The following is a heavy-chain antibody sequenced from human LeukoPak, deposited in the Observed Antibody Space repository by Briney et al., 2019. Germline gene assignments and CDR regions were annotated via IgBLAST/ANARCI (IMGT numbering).Heavy chain of an antibody. Sequence: SETLSLTCTVSGGSVSGTFYWSWIRQPPGKGLEWISYIYRTGTTDSNPSLKSRVAVSLDTSKNQFSLKPSSVTAADTAVYYCARRWVYDKRAFDAWGQGTMVTVSA. V-gene: IGHV4-4*09. CDR1: GGSVSGTFY. CDR3: ARRWVYDKRAFDA. J-gene: IGHJ3*01. D-gene: IGHD3-16*01. CDR2: IYRTGTT.